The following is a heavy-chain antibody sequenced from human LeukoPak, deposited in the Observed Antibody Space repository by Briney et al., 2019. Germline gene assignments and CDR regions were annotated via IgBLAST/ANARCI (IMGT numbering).Heavy chain of an antibody. J-gene: IGHJ4*02. CDR1: GFTFSSYS. D-gene: IGHD2-21*02. CDR2: ISSSSSYI. CDR3: ARYVVVVTAPLFDY. Sequence: GGSLRFCCAASGFTFSSYSMNWVRQAPGKGLEWVSSISSSSSYIYYADSVKGRFTISRDNAKNSLYLQMNSLRAEDTAVYYCARYVVVVTAPLFDYWGQGTQVTVSS. V-gene: IGHV3-21*01.